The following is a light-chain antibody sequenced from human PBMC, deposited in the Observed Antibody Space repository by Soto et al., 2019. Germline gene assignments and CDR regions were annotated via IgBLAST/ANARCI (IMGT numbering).Light chain of an antibody. CDR3: QTWGTGIV. J-gene: IGLJ2*01. V-gene: IGLV4-69*01. CDR2: VNSDGSH. Sequence: QLVLTQSPSASASLGASVRLTCTLSSGHSTYAIAWHQQQPEKGPRYLMKVNSDGSHTKADGIPGRFSGSSSGAERYLTISSLQSEDEADYYCQTWGTGIVFGGGTKLTVL. CDR1: SGHSTYA.